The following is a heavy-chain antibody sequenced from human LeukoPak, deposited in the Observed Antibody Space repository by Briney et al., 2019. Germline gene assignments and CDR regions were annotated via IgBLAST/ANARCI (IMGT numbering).Heavy chain of an antibody. Sequence: ASVKVSCKASGYTFTSYGISWVRQAPGRGLEWMGWISAYNGNTNYAQKLQGRVTMTTDTSTSTAYMELRSLRSDDTAVYYCARVSIAAYYFDYWGQGTLITVSS. CDR2: ISAYNGNT. J-gene: IGHJ4*02. CDR1: GYTFTSYG. V-gene: IGHV1-18*01. CDR3: ARVSIAAYYFDY. D-gene: IGHD6-25*01.